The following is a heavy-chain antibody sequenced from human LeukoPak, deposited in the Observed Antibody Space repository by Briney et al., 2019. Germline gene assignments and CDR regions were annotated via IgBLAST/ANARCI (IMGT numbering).Heavy chain of an antibody. J-gene: IGHJ4*02. CDR1: GGPFSTYY. CDR3: ARALCIWGGDCHYFDY. CDR2: IKEDGSEK. Sequence: PGGSLRLSCAASGGPFSTYYMTWVRQAPGKGLEWVANIKEDGSEKYYVDSVKGRFTISNDNAKNSLYLQMNSLRAEDTAVYYCARALCIWGGDCHYFDYWGQGTLVTVSS. V-gene: IGHV3-7*01. D-gene: IGHD2-21*01.